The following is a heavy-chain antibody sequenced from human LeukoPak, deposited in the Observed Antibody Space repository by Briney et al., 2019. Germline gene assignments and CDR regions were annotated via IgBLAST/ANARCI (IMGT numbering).Heavy chain of an antibody. CDR3: AKSGSTVTSYFDY. CDR2: ISYDGSNK. CDR1: GFTFSDYY. J-gene: IGHJ4*02. Sequence: GGSLRLSCAVSGFTFSDYYMSWIRQAPGKGLEWVAVISYDGSNKYYADSVKGRFTISRDNSKNTLHLQMNSLRAEDTAVYYCAKSGSTVTSYFDYWGQGTLVTVSS. V-gene: IGHV3-30*18. D-gene: IGHD4-17*01.